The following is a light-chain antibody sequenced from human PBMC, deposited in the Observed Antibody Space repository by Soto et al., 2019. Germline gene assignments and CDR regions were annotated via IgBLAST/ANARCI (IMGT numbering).Light chain of an antibody. V-gene: IGKV1-39*01. CDR3: QQSYSDPFT. CDR2: AAS. Sequence: DIQMTQSPSSLSASVGDRVTITCRASQSVNRYLNWYQQKPGTAPELLIYAASSLQSGVPSRFSGSGSGTDFTLTIISLQPEDFATYYCQQSYSDPFTFGPGTRV. J-gene: IGKJ3*01. CDR1: QSVNRY.